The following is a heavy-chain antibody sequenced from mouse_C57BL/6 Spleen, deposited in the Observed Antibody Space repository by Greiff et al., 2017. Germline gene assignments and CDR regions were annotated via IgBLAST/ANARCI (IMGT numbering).Heavy chain of an antibody. CDR2: ISNGGGST. CDR3: ASDSNYVWFAY. J-gene: IGHJ3*01. D-gene: IGHD2-5*01. Sequence: EVMLVESGGGLVQPGGSLKLSCAASGFTFSDYYMYWVRQTPEKRLEWVAYISNGGGSTYYPDTVKGRFTISRDNAKNTLYLQMSRLKSEDTAMYYCASDSNYVWFAYWGQGTLVTVSA. V-gene: IGHV5-12*01. CDR1: GFTFSDYY.